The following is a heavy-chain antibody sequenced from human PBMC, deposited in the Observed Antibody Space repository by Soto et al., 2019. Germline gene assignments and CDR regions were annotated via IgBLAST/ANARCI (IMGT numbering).Heavy chain of an antibody. J-gene: IGHJ6*02. CDR2: ISAYNGNT. CDR1: GYTFTSYG. CDR3: ARGRLGWGGDCYSLPCHYYYYGMDV. D-gene: IGHD2-21*02. Sequence: GASVKVSCKASGYTFTSYGISWVRQAPGQGLEWMGWISAYNGNTNYAQKLQGRVTMTTDTSTSTAYMELRSLRSDDTAVYYCARGRLGWGGDCYSLPCHYYYYGMDVWGQGTTVTVSS. V-gene: IGHV1-18*01.